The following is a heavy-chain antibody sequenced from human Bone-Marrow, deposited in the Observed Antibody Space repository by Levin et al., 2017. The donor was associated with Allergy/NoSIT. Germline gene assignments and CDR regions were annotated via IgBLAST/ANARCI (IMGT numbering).Heavy chain of an antibody. V-gene: IGHV4-4*02. CDR3: ARDHGYSSSWKYFEY. D-gene: IGHD6-13*01. CDR2: IYHLGTT. J-gene: IGHJ4*02. CDR1: GGSISSYHW. Sequence: SETLSLTCAVSGGSISSYHWWSWVRQPPGKGLEWIGEIYHLGTTNYNPSLRSRVTMSIDMSQNQFSLKLTSVSAADTAVYYCARDHGYSSSWKYFEYWGQGTPVTVSS.